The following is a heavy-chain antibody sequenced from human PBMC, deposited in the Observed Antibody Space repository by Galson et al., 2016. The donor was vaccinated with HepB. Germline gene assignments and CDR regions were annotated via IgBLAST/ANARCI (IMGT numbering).Heavy chain of an antibody. Sequence: SVKVSCKASGDSFNTYAFRWVRQAPGEGLGWMGGIIPIFVTTSYAQKFQGRVTITADESTSTVYMELSSLTSEDTAVYYCARWQKFSSSWYQAYYYYYYGMDVWDQGTTVTVSS. CDR2: IIPIFVTT. CDR3: ARWQKFSSSWYQAYYYYYYGMDV. D-gene: IGHD6-13*01. V-gene: IGHV1-69*13. CDR1: GDSFNTYA. J-gene: IGHJ6*02.